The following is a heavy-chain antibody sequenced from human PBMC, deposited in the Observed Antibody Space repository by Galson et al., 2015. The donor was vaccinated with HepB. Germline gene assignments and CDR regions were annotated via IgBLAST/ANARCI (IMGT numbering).Heavy chain of an antibody. D-gene: IGHD6-19*01. CDR1: VYTFTTYD. CDR3: ATGIAVAGPFDY. J-gene: IGHJ4*02. CDR2: MNPISGNT. V-gene: IGHV1-8*01. Sequence: SVKVSCKASVYTFTTYDFNWVRQATGQGPEWMGWMNPISGNTGYAQKFQGRVTMTRDTSISTIYMELSSLRSEDTAVYYCATGIAVAGPFDYWGQGTLVTVSS.